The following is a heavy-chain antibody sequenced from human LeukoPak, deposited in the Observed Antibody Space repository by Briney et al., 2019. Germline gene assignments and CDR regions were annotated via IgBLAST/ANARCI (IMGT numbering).Heavy chain of an antibody. J-gene: IGHJ4*02. CDR2: IAWDGSFE. CDR1: GVTFDSYT. CDR3: SRDIGMVVGTVLHS. Sequence: GGSLRLSCEASGVTFDSYTMHWVRQPPGKGLECVSLIAWDGSFEYYADSVKGRFTISRDNSKNSLYLQMNALRPEDTAFYYCSRDIGMVVGTVLHSWGQGTLVTVSS. V-gene: IGHV3-43*01. D-gene: IGHD1-7*01.